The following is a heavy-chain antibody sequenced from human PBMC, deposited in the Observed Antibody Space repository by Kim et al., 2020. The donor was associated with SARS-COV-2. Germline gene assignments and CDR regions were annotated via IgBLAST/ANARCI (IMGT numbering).Heavy chain of an antibody. Sequence: GGSLRLSCVGSGFIFSNAWMSWVRQAPEKGLEWVGGIKGEVDGGTLAYAEPLEGRFTISRDDSKTTLYLQMDGLRTEDTGVYYCTTDQEGAAAADLDYWGQGTLVTVSS. J-gene: IGHJ4*02. CDR1: GFIFSNAW. V-gene: IGHV3-15*01. CDR3: TTDQEGAAAADLDY. D-gene: IGHD6-25*01. CDR2: IKGEVDGGTL.